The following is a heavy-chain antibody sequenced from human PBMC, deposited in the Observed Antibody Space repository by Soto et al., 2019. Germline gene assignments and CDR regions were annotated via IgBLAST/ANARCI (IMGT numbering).Heavy chain of an antibody. CDR2: IYYSGST. J-gene: IGHJ4*02. Sequence: QLQLQESGPGLVKPSETLSLTCTVSGGSISSSSYYWGWIRQPPGKGLEWIGSIYYSGSTYYNPSLKSRVTISVDTSKNQFSLKLSSVTAADTAVYYCARRVGIAVAGDFDYWGQGTLVTVSS. V-gene: IGHV4-39*01. CDR3: ARRVGIAVAGDFDY. D-gene: IGHD6-19*01. CDR1: GGSISSSSYY.